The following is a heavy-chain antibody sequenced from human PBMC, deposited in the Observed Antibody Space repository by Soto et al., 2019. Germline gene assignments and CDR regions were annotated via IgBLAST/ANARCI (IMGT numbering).Heavy chain of an antibody. CDR3: ARNYDHPH. CDR2: INPNSGGT. CDR1: GYTFTDYY. Sequence: ASVKVSCKASGYTFTDYYIYWVRQAPGKGLEWMGWINPNSGGTNYAQKFQGRVTMTRETSISTAYMELSRLRSDDTAVYYCARNYDHPHWGQGTMVNVSS. V-gene: IGHV1-2*02. J-gene: IGHJ4*02. D-gene: IGHD3-16*01.